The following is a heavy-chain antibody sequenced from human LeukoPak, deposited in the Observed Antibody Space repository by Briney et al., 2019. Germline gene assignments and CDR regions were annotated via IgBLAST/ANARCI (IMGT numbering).Heavy chain of an antibody. CDR2: ISNDGSNK. V-gene: IGHV3-30*03. CDR1: GFTFSSYG. J-gene: IGHJ4*02. CDR3: ARDLTYDSSGYFDY. Sequence: GGSLRLSCAASGFTFSSYGIHWVRQAPGKGLEWVAVISNDGSNKYYADSVKGRFTISRDNSKNTLYLQMNSLRAEDTAVYYCARDLTYDSSGYFDYWGQGTLVTVSS. D-gene: IGHD3-22*01.